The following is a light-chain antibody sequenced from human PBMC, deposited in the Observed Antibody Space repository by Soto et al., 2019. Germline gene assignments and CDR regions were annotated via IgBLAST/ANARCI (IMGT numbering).Light chain of an antibody. CDR3: QQFRSLPIT. CDR2: FAS. V-gene: IGKV1D-16*01. J-gene: IGKJ5*01. Sequence: DLPMTQSPSSLSASVGDRVTITCLASQDIGSHLAWYQQKPEKAPKSLIYFASTLQSGVPSRFSASGSGTDFTLTISSLQPEDFATYYCQQFRSLPITFGQGTGLEIK. CDR1: QDIGSH.